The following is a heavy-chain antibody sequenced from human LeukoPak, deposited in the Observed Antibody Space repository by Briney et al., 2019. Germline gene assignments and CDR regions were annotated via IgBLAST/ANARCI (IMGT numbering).Heavy chain of an antibody. CDR1: GYTITSYY. J-gene: IGHJ4*02. Sequence: ASVKVSCKASGYTITSYYMHWVRQAPGRGLEWMGIINPSGGSTSYAQKFQGRVTMTRDTSTSTVYMELSSLRSEDTAVYYCARGGDIVVVVAATNLGVYWGQGTLVTVSS. CDR3: ARGGDIVVVVAATNLGVY. D-gene: IGHD2-15*01. CDR2: INPSGGST. V-gene: IGHV1-46*01.